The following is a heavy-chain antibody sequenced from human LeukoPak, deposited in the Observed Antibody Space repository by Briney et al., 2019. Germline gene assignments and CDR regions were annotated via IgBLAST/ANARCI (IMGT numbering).Heavy chain of an antibody. J-gene: IGHJ6*04. CDR1: GVTFSGYE. CDR2: ISSSGGPI. Sequence: GGSLRLSCAASGVTFSGYEMDWGREAPGRGLGWGSYISSSGGPIYSADSVKGRFTISRDNANNSLYLQMNSLRAEDTAVYYCAELGITMIGGVWGKGTTVTISS. CDR3: AELGITMIGGV. D-gene: IGHD3-10*02. V-gene: IGHV3-48*03.